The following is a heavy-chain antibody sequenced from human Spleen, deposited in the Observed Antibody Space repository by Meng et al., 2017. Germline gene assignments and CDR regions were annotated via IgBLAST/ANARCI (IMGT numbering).Heavy chain of an antibody. J-gene: IGHJ4*02. V-gene: IGHV1-2*02. CDR3: AKVRDCGCDCERSYYFDY. Sequence: ASVKVSCKPSGYTFTDYYIHWVRQAPGQRLEWMGWINPNSGVTNYAQKFQGRVTMTRDTSISTDYMELSGLRSDDAAVYYCAKVRDCGCDCERSYYFDYWGQGTLVTVSS. D-gene: IGHD2-21*02. CDR1: GYTFTDYY. CDR2: INPNSGVT.